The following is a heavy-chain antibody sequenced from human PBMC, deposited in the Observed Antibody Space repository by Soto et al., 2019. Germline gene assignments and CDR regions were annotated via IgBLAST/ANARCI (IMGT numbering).Heavy chain of an antibody. CDR2: ISSSSSYI. CDR3: ARDLYCSGGSCYSV. Sequence: LXLSCASSGFTFSSYIRNWVRQAPGKGLEWVSSISSSSSYIYYADSVKGRFTISRDNAKNSLYLQMNSLRAEDTAMYYCARDLYCSGGSCYSVWGQGTLVTVSS. CDR1: GFTFSSYI. J-gene: IGHJ4*02. V-gene: IGHV3-21*01. D-gene: IGHD2-15*01.